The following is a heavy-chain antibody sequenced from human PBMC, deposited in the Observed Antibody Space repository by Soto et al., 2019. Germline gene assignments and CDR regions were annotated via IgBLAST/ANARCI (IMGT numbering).Heavy chain of an antibody. J-gene: IGHJ4*02. CDR2: INAGNGNT. CDR1: GYTFTSYA. D-gene: IGHD6-13*01. V-gene: IGHV1-3*01. CDR3: ARVASSSWYDADDY. Sequence: GASVKVSCKASGYTFTSYAMHWVRQAPGQRLEWMGWINAGNGNTKYSQKFQGRVTITRDTSASTAYMELSSLRSEDTAVYYCARVASSSWYDADDYWGQGTLVTVSS.